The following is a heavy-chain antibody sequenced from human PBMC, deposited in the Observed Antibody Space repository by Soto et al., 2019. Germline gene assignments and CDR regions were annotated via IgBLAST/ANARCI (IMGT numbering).Heavy chain of an antibody. CDR1: SSSIRSYY. Sequence: QVQLQESGPGLVKPSETLSLTCTVSSSSIRSYYWSWLRQPPGQGLEWIGYIHYSGSTNHNPSLNSRVTISADTSKNQFSLRLSSVSAADTAVYYWARQRYFDWSKDYYMDVWGKGTTVTVSS. V-gene: IGHV4-59*08. D-gene: IGHD3-9*01. CDR2: IHYSGST. CDR3: ARQRYFDWSKDYYMDV. J-gene: IGHJ6*03.